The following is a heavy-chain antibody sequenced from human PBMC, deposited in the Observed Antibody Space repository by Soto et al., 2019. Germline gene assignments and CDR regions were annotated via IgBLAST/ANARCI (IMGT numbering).Heavy chain of an antibody. D-gene: IGHD2-15*01. CDR3: AREGIVVAGRRLPIAFDI. V-gene: IGHV3-21*01. CDR1: GFTFSSYS. Sequence: GGSLRLSYAASGFTFSSYSMNWVRQAPGEGLEWVSSISSSSSYIYYAHSVKGRFTISRDNAKNSLYLQMNSLRAEDTAVYYCAREGIVVAGRRLPIAFDIWGQGTMVTVSS. J-gene: IGHJ3*02. CDR2: ISSSSSYI.